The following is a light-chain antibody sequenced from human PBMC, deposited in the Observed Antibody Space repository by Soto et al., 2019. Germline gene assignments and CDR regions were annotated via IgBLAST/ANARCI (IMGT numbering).Light chain of an antibody. CDR2: AAS. CDR3: QQSSSTVGT. J-gene: IGKJ1*01. CDR1: QSISSY. Sequence: IAMRQSTASRTGVVVGVGPITYRASQSISSYLNWYQQKPGKAPKLLIYAASSLQSGVPSRFSGSGSGKDFTLTISSLQPEDFATYYCQQSSSTVGTFGQGTKGDNK. V-gene: IGKV1-39*01.